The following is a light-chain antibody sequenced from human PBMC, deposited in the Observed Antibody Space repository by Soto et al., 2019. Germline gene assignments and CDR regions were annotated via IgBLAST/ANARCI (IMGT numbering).Light chain of an antibody. CDR3: SSYTSSSTLYV. V-gene: IGLV2-14*01. CDR1: SSDVGGYNY. J-gene: IGLJ1*01. CDR2: DVS. Sequence: QSALTQPASASGSPGQSITISCTGTSSDVGGYNYVSWYQQHPGKVPKLMIYDVSNRPSGVSNRFSGSKSGNTASLTISGLQADDEAEYYCSSYTSSSTLYVFGTGTKLTVL.